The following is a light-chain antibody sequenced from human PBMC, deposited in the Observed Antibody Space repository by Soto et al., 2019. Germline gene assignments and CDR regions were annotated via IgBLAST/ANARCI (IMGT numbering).Light chain of an antibody. CDR1: QGISGA. J-gene: IGKJ5*01. CDR3: QQSYSTLIT. V-gene: IGKV1-13*02. CDR2: AAS. Sequence: AIPLTQSPSSLSASVGDRVTIACRASQGISGALAWYQQIPGKVPKLLIYAASSLESGVPSRFSGSGSGTDFSLTISSLQPGDSAVYYCQQSYSTLITFGQGTRLEIK.